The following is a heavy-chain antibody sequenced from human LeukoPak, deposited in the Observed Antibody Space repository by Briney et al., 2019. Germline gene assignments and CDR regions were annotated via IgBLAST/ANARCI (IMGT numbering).Heavy chain of an antibody. D-gene: IGHD6-13*01. V-gene: IGHV3-30*04. CDR2: ISYDGSNK. CDR1: GFTFSSYA. J-gene: IGHJ4*02. Sequence: GGSLRLSCAASGFTFSSYAMHWVRQAPGKGLEWVAVISYDGSNKYYADSVKGRFTISRDNSKNTLYLQMNSLRAEDTAVYYCAHIAAAGLVDYWGQGTLVTVSS. CDR3: AHIAAAGLVDY.